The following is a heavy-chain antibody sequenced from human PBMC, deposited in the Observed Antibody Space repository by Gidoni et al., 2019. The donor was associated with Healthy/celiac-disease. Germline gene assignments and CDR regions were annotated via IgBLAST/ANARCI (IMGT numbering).Heavy chain of an antibody. V-gene: IGHV4-39*01. Sequence: QLQLQESGPGLVKPSETLSLTCTVSGGSISSSSYYWGWIRQPPGKGLEWIGSIYYSGSTYYNPSLKSRVTISVDTSKNQFSLKLSSVTAADTAVYYCARHVRDYYDSSGYYFAFDIWGQGTMVTVSS. D-gene: IGHD3-22*01. CDR2: IYYSGST. J-gene: IGHJ3*02. CDR1: GGSISSSSYY. CDR3: ARHVRDYYDSSGYYFAFDI.